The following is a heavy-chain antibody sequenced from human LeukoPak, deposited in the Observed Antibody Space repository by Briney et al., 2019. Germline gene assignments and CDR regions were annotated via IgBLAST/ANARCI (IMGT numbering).Heavy chain of an antibody. J-gene: IGHJ4*02. CDR2: IEQDGSEK. Sequence: GGSLRLSCAASGFTVSSNYMSWIRQAPGKGLEWVASIEQDGSEKYYVDSVKGRFTISRDNAKNSLFLQMNSLRAEDTAVYYCAKGHTSLAPRGQGALVTVSS. CDR1: GFTVSSNY. CDR3: AKGHTSLAP. D-gene: IGHD5-18*01. V-gene: IGHV3-7*01.